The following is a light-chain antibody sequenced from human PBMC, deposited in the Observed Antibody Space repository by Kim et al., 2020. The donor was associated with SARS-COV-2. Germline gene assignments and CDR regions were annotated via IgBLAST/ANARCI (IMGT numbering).Light chain of an antibody. CDR3: QQYNDYVLT. V-gene: IGKV1-5*03. Sequence: ASVGDRVTITCRASQSIHIWLAWYQQKPGKAPKLLIYKASSLESGVPSRFSGSGSGTEFTLTISSLQPDDFATYYCQQYNDYVLTFGGGTKVDIK. CDR1: QSIHIW. CDR2: KAS. J-gene: IGKJ4*01.